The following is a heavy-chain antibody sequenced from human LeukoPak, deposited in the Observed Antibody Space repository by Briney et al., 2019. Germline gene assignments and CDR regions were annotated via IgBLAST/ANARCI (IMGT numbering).Heavy chain of an antibody. J-gene: IGHJ4*02. CDR1: GYTFTSYG. Sequence: ASVKVSCKASGYTFTSYGISWVRQAPGQGLEWMGWISAYNGNTNYAQKLQGRVTITTDESTSTAYMELSSLRSEDTAVYYCASSDPGPGVQFDYWGQGTLVTVSS. D-gene: IGHD3-10*01. CDR3: ASSDPGPGVQFDY. V-gene: IGHV1-18*01. CDR2: ISAYNGNT.